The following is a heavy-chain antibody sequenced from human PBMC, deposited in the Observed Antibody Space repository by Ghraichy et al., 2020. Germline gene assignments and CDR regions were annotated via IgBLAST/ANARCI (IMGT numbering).Heavy chain of an antibody. Sequence: SETLSLTCTVSGGSITSAENSWSWTRQPPGKGLEWMGYMYPSGSTYYNPSLKSRVTISGDRSKNQFSLELASVTAAATAVYYCARSNGAGRKSLVRYFDLWGRGILVTVSS. D-gene: IGHD3-10*01. CDR1: GGSITSAENS. J-gene: IGHJ2*01. CDR3: ARSNGAGRKSLVRYFDL. V-gene: IGHV4-30-2*01. CDR2: MYPSGST.